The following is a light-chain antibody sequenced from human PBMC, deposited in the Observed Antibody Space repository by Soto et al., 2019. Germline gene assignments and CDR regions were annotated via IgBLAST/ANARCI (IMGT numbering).Light chain of an antibody. Sequence: EIVLTQSPGTLSLSPGDRATLSCRASQTISSTYLAWYQQKPGQAPRLLIYAASTRATRIPDRFSGSGSGTDFTLTISRLEPEDFAVYYCQQYGSSPKTFGQGTKVEI. CDR3: QQYGSSPKT. J-gene: IGKJ1*01. V-gene: IGKV3-20*01. CDR2: AAS. CDR1: QTISSTY.